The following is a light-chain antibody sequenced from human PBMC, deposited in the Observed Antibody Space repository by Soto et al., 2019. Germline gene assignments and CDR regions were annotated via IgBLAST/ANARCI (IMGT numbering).Light chain of an antibody. CDR3: QQYYSNPLT. J-gene: IGKJ4*01. CDR1: QSVSYSSNTKNY. V-gene: IGKV4-1*01. CDR2: WAS. Sequence: DIVMTQSPDSLAVSLGERATINCKSRQSVSYSSNTKNYVAWYQQKPGQPPKLLIYWASTRESGVPDRFSGSGSGTDFTLTISSRQAEDVAVYYCQQYYSNPLTFGGGTKVEIK.